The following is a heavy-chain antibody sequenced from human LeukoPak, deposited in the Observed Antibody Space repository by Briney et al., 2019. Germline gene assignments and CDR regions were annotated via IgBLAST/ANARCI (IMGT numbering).Heavy chain of an antibody. Sequence: GGSLRLSCAASGFTFSSYAMGWVRQAPGKGLEWVSAISGSGYSTYNADSVKGRFTISRDNSKNTLYLQMNSLRVEDTAIYYCAKGVLSAHLDYWGQGTLVTVSS. CDR3: AKGVLSAHLDY. CDR1: GFTFSSYA. CDR2: ISGSGYST. V-gene: IGHV3-23*01. J-gene: IGHJ4*02. D-gene: IGHD2/OR15-2a*01.